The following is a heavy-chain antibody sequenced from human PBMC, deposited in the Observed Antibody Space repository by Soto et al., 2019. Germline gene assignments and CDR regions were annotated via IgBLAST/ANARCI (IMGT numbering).Heavy chain of an antibody. CDR1: GFTFSSYG. V-gene: IGHV3-33*01. J-gene: IGHJ6*03. Sequence: GGSLRLSCAASGFTFSSYGMHWVRQAPGKGLEWVAVIWYDGSNKYYADSVKGRFTISRDNSKNTLYLQMNSLRAEDTAVYYCASLYCSSTSCPGAGYMDVWGKGTTVTVSS. D-gene: IGHD2-2*01. CDR2: IWYDGSNK. CDR3: ASLYCSSTSCPGAGYMDV.